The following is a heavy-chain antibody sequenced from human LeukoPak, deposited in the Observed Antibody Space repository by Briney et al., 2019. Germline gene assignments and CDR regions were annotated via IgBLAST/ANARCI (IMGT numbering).Heavy chain of an antibody. CDR3: ARADRLHGGPYLIGP. CDR2: TNPNNGGT. Sequence: GASVKVSCKTSGYSFTDYYLHWVRQAPGQGLEWMGWTNPNNGGTSSAQKFQGRVTMTRDTSITTVYMEVTWLTSDDTAIYYCARADRLHGGPYLIGPWGQGTLVTVSS. V-gene: IGHV1-2*02. J-gene: IGHJ5*02. CDR1: GYSFTDYY. D-gene: IGHD2-21*01.